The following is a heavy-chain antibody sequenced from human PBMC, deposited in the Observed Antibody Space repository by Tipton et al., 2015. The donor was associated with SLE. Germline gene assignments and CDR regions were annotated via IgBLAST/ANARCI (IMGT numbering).Heavy chain of an antibody. V-gene: IGHV4-34*01. CDR2: IDHSGRS. CDR1: DGSFSSFY. Sequence: YDGSFSSFYWSWIRQPPGKGLEWIGEIDHSGRSNYKPSLKSRVTMSVETSKNQFSLKLTSVTAADTAVYYCASRPSIATRDYWGQGTLVTVSS. CDR3: ASRPSIATRDY. J-gene: IGHJ4*02. D-gene: IGHD6-6*01.